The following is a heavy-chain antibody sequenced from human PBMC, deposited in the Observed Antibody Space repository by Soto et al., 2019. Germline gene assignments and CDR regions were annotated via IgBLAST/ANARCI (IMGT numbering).Heavy chain of an antibody. J-gene: IGHJ6*02. CDR2: IIPIFGTA. CDR1: GGTFSSYA. V-gene: IGHV1-69*01. Sequence: QVQLVQSGAEAKKPGSSVKVSCKASGGTFSSYAISWVRQAPGQGLEWMGGIIPIFGTANYAQKFQGRVTITADESTSTAYMELSSLRSEDTAVYYCAREWELPPSRYYGMDVWGQGTTVTVSS. CDR3: AREWELPPSRYYGMDV. D-gene: IGHD1-26*01.